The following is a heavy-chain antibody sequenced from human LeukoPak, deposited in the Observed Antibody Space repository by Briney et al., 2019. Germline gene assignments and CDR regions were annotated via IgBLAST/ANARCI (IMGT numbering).Heavy chain of an antibody. D-gene: IGHD1-26*01. V-gene: IGHV3-21*01. CDR1: GFTFSSYS. J-gene: IGHJ6*02. CDR2: ISSSSSYI. CDR3: TVPRIVGATPGLYYGMDV. Sequence: PGGSLRLSCAASGFTFSSYSMNWVRQAPGKGPEWVSSISSSSSYIYYADSVKGRFTISRDNAKNSLYLQMNSLRAEDTAVYYCTVPRIVGATPGLYYGMDVWGQGTTVTVSS.